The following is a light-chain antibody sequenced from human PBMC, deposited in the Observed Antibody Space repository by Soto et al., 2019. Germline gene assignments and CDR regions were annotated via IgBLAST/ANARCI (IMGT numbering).Light chain of an antibody. V-gene: IGKV3-20*01. CDR1: QSVTGSD. Sequence: ELVLTQSPGTLSMSPGARATLSCRASQSVTGSDVAWYQQKPGQAPRLLIYDVSSRATGTPERFSGSGSGTDFTLNIRRLEPEDFAVYYCQQYGTSPLTFGGGTKVDIK. CDR2: DVS. J-gene: IGKJ4*01. CDR3: QQYGTSPLT.